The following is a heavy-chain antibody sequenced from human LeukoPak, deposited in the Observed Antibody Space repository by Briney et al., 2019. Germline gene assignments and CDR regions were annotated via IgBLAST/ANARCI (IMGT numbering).Heavy chain of an antibody. Sequence: ASVKVSCKASGYTLTSYGISWVRQAPGQGLEWMGWISAYNGNTNYAQKLQGRVTMTTDTSTSTAYMELRSLRSDDTAVYYCALNPGYCSSTSCYTDYWGQGTLVTVSS. CDR1: GYTLTSYG. D-gene: IGHD2-2*02. V-gene: IGHV1-18*01. CDR3: ALNPGYCSSTSCYTDY. CDR2: ISAYNGNT. J-gene: IGHJ4*02.